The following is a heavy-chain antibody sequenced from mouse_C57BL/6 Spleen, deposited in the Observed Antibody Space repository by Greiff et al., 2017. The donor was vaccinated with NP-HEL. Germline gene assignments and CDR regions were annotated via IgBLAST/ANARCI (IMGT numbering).Heavy chain of an antibody. Sequence: EVQLQQSGPELVKPGASVKISCKASGYSFTDYNMNWVKQSNGKSLEWIGVINPNYGTTRYNQKFKGKATLTADQSSSTAYMQLNSRTSEDSAVYYCASIYGSSPWYCDVWGTGTTVTVSS. J-gene: IGHJ1*03. D-gene: IGHD1-1*01. CDR2: INPNYGTT. CDR1: GYSFTDYN. CDR3: ASIYGSSPWYCDV. V-gene: IGHV1-39*01.